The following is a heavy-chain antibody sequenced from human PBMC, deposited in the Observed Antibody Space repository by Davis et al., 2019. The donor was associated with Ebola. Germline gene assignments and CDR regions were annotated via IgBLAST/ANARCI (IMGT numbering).Heavy chain of an antibody. D-gene: IGHD1-14*01. Sequence: MPSETLSLTCSVSGGSINSFLWTWIRQPPGKGLEWVGCMFYNGDTKYNPALESRVTISVDTSRNQFSLKMRSVTAADTAVYYCARNSITKFNWLDPWGQGALVTVSS. J-gene: IGHJ5*02. CDR3: ARNSITKFNWLDP. V-gene: IGHV4-59*01. CDR2: MFYNGDT. CDR1: GGSINSFL.